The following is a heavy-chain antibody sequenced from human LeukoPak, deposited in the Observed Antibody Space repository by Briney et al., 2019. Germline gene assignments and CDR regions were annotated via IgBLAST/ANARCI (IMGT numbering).Heavy chain of an antibody. D-gene: IGHD4-17*01. V-gene: IGHV3-74*01. Sequence: GGSLRLSCAASGFSFSSYWMHWVRQVPGKGLAWVSRINSDGTTANYADSVKGRFTISRDNAKSTLYLQMSSLRVGDTAVYYCARDLGVTTYWGRGTLVIVSS. CDR2: INSDGTTA. CDR3: ARDLGVTTY. CDR1: GFSFSSYW. J-gene: IGHJ4*02.